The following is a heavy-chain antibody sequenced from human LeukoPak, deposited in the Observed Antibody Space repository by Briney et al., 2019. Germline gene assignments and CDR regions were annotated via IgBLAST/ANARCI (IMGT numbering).Heavy chain of an antibody. CDR2: ISAYNGNT. D-gene: IGHD2-21*01. CDR1: GYTFTSYG. V-gene: IGHV1-18*01. CDR3: ARMPHVIFYYYYMDV. J-gene: IGHJ6*03. Sequence: ASVKVSCNASGYTFTSYGISWVRQAPGQGLEWMGWISAYNGNTNYAQKLQGRDTMTTDTSTSTAYMELRSLRSDDTAVYYCARMPHVIFYYYYMDVWGKGTTVTVSS.